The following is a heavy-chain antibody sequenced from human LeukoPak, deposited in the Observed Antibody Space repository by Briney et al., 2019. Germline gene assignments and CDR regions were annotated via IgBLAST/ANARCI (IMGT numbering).Heavy chain of an antibody. V-gene: IGHV3-21*01. Sequence: GGSLRLSCAASGFTFSSYSMNWVRQAPGKGLEWVSSISSSSSYIYYADSVKGRFTISRDNAKNSLYLQMNSLRAEDTAVYYCARDEDSSGWEPIDYWGQGTLVTVSS. CDR2: ISSSSSYI. CDR3: ARDEDSSGWEPIDY. CDR1: GFTFSSYS. J-gene: IGHJ4*02. D-gene: IGHD6-19*01.